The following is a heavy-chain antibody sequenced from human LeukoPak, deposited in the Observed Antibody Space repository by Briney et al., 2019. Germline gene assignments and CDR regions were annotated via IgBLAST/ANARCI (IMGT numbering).Heavy chain of an antibody. CDR1: GFPVSDVS. J-gene: IGHJ4*02. V-gene: IGHV3-23*01. D-gene: IGHD2-8*01. CDR2: TNSGGTST. CDR3: AKQSYARSLGE. Sequence: GGSLRLSCATSGFPVSDVSMSWVRQAPGKGLEWISTTNSGGTSTYYAESVKGRFTISRDNSKNTLYLQMSSLRVEDTAVYYCAKQSYARSLGEGGPGTLVSVSS.